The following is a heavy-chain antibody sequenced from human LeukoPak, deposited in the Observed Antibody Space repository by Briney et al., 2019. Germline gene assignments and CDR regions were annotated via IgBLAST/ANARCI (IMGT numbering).Heavy chain of an antibody. J-gene: IGHJ4*02. V-gene: IGHV3-9*01. CDR1: GFTFDDYA. CDR2: ISWNSGSI. CDR3: YRSGTTFDY. D-gene: IGHD1-7*01. Sequence: GGSLRLSCAASGFTFDDYAMHWVRQAPGKGLEWVSGISWNSGSIGYADSVKGRFTISRDNAKNSLYLQMNSLRAEDTALYYCYRSGTTFDYWGQGTLVTVSS.